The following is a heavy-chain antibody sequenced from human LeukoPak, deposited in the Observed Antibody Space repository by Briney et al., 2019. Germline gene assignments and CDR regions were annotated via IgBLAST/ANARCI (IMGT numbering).Heavy chain of an antibody. J-gene: IGHJ4*02. CDR2: MTTSGGGT. V-gene: IGHV3-23*01. D-gene: IGHD3-22*01. CDR3: AKDQVWIVVGSFDY. CDR1: GFTFSSYG. Sequence: GGSLRLSCVASGFTFSSYGMSWVRQAPGKGLEWVSGMTTSGGGTYYADSVKGRFTISRDNSKNTLYLQMTSLRAGDTAVYYCAKDQVWIVVGSFDYWGQGTLVTVSS.